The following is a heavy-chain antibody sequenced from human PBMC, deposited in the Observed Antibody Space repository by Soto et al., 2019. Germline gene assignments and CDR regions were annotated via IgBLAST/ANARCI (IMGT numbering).Heavy chain of an antibody. D-gene: IGHD3-16*01. V-gene: IGHV1-69*06. CDR2: IIPIFGTA. Sequence: SVQVSCKASGGTFSSYAISWVRQAPGQGLEWMGGIIPIFGTANYAQKFQGRVTITADKSTSTAYMELSSLRSEDTAVYYCARDLEEFGGVIDYWGQGTLVTVSS. CDR1: GGTFSSYA. CDR3: ARDLEEFGGVIDY. J-gene: IGHJ4*02.